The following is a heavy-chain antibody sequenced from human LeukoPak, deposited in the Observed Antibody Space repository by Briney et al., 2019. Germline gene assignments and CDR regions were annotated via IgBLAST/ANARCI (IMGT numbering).Heavy chain of an antibody. CDR1: GFTFSSYS. CDR2: ISSSDSYI. Sequence: GGSLRLSCAASGFTFSSYSMNWVRQAPGKGLEWVSFISSSDSYIYYADSVKGRFTISTDNAKNSLYLQMTSLRAEDTAVYYCASSWGSAIDFWGQGTLVTVSS. J-gene: IGHJ4*02. V-gene: IGHV3-21*01. CDR3: ASSWGSAIDF. D-gene: IGHD3-16*01.